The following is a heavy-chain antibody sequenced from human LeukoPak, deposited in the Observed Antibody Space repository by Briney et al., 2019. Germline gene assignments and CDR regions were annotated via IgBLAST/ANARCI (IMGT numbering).Heavy chain of an antibody. CDR3: VRGIEVAGTFSWFAP. V-gene: IGHV3-74*01. D-gene: IGHD6-19*01. CDR1: GFTLSVYW. CDR2: IDRDGSST. Sequence: AGGSLRLSCAASGFTLSVYWMHWVRQAPGKGLVWLSRIDRDGSSTTYADSVKGRFTISRDNSKNTLYVQMNSLRAADTAIYYCVRGIEVAGTFSWFAPWGQGTLVTVSS. J-gene: IGHJ5*02.